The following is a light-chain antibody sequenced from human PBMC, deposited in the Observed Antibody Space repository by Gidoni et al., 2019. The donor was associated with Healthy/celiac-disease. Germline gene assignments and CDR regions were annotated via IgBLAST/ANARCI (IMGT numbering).Light chain of an antibody. Sequence: QSVLTHPPSASGTPGQRVTIPCSGSSSNIGSNYVYWYQQLPETAPKLLIYRNNQRPSGVPDRFSGAKSGTSASLAISGRRSEDEADDYCAAWDDSMSGHVVFGGGTKLTVL. CDR2: RNN. V-gene: IGLV1-47*01. J-gene: IGLJ2*01. CDR1: SSNIGSNY. CDR3: AAWDDSMSGHVV.